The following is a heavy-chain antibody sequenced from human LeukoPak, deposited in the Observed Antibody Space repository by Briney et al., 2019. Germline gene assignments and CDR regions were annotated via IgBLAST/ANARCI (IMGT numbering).Heavy chain of an antibody. CDR3: ASRNYYYYMDV. CDR2: IYYSVST. Sequence: SETLSLTCTVCGGSISSSSYYWGWIRKPPGKGLEWIGSIYYSVSTYYNPSLKSRVTISVDTSKNQFSLKLSSVTAADTAVYYCASRNYYYYMDVWGKGTTVTVSS. CDR1: GGSISSSSYY. J-gene: IGHJ6*03. V-gene: IGHV4-39*01.